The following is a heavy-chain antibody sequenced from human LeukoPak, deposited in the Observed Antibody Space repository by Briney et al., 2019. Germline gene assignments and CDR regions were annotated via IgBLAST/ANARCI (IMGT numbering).Heavy chain of an antibody. CDR1: GFTFSSYS. D-gene: IGHD3-10*01. CDR2: ISSSSSTI. Sequence: GGSLRLSCAASGFTFSSYSMNWVRQAPGKGLEWVSYISSSSSTIYYADSVKGRFTISRDNAKNSLYLQMNSLRAEDTAVYYCAVYGSGFFPWGKGTTVTISS. V-gene: IGHV3-48*04. CDR3: AVYGSGFFP. J-gene: IGHJ6*04.